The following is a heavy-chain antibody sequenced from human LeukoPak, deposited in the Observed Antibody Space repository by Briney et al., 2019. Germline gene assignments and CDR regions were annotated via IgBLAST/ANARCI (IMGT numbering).Heavy chain of an antibody. J-gene: IGHJ4*02. Sequence: PGRSLRLSCAASGFTFSGYGMHWVRQAPGKGLEWVAVIWYDGSNKYYADSVKGRFTISRDNSKNTLYLQMNSLRAEDTAVYYCARDRSMAVAGGSDYWGQGTLVTVSS. D-gene: IGHD6-19*01. CDR1: GFTFSGYG. V-gene: IGHV3-33*01. CDR3: ARDRSMAVAGGSDY. CDR2: IWYDGSNK.